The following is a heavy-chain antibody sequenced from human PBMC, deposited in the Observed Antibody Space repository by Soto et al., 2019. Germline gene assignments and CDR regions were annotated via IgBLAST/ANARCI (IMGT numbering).Heavy chain of an antibody. CDR2: ISSNGGST. CDR1: GFTFSSYA. V-gene: IGHV3-64*01. Sequence: GGSLRLSCAASGFTFSSYAMHWVRQAPGKGLEYVSAISSNGGSTYYANYVKGRFTISRDNSKNTLYLQMGSLRAEDMAVYYCARGKGYCSSTSCRLAYYYYYMDLWGKGTTVTVSS. CDR3: ARGKGYCSSTSCRLAYYYYYMDL. D-gene: IGHD2-2*01. J-gene: IGHJ6*03.